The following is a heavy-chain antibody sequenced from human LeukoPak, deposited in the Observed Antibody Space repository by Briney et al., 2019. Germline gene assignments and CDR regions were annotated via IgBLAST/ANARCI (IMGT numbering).Heavy chain of an antibody. Sequence: GGSLRLSCAASGFTFSSYEMNWVRQAPGKGLEWVSYISSSGSTIYYADSVKGRFTISRDNAKNSLYLQMNSLRAEDTAVYYCARDGSLYDILTGYSGNWFDPWGQGTLVTVSS. CDR3: ARDGSLYDILTGYSGNWFDP. V-gene: IGHV3-48*03. CDR2: ISSSGSTI. J-gene: IGHJ5*02. CDR1: GFTFSSYE. D-gene: IGHD3-9*01.